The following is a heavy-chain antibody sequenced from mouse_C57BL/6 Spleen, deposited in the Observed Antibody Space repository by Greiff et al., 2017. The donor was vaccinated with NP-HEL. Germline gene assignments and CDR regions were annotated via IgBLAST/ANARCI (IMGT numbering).Heavy chain of an antibody. V-gene: IGHV1-63*01. J-gene: IGHJ2*01. D-gene: IGHD4-1*01. CDR3: AREEGSNSYYFDY. Sequence: VQLQQSGAELVRPGTSVKMSCKASGYTFTNYWIGWAKQRPGHGLEWIGDIYPGGGYTNYNEKFKGKATLTADKSSSTAYMQFSSLTSEDSAIYYCAREEGSNSYYFDYWGQGTTLTVSS. CDR2: IYPGGGYT. CDR1: GYTFTNYW.